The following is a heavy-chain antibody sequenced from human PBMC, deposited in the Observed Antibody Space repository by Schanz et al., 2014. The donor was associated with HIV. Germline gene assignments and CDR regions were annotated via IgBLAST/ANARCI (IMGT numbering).Heavy chain of an antibody. Sequence: QVQLVESGGGVVQPGRSLRLSCAASGFTFSNYGMHWVRQAPGKGLEWVAVIWYDGSNKYYADSVKGRFTMSRDNSKNTLSLQMDSLRVDDTAIYYCAKRSGRSFGYFDSWGQGLLVTVSS. CDR1: GFTFSNYG. V-gene: IGHV3-33*08. J-gene: IGHJ4*02. CDR2: IWYDGSNK. D-gene: IGHD2-15*01. CDR3: AKRSGRSFGYFDS.